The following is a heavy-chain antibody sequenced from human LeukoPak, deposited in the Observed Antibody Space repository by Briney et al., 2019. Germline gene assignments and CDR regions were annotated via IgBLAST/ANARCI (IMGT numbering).Heavy chain of an antibody. V-gene: IGHV3-9*01. D-gene: IGHD3-10*01. CDR3: AKDRRPTVSGGYFDL. CDR1: GFTFDDCA. CDR2: ISWNSGHK. J-gene: IGHJ2*01. Sequence: GGSLRLSCAASGFTFDDCAMHWVRQAPGKGLEWVSGISWNSGHKGYADSVKGRFTISRDNAKNSLYLRMNSPRAEDTALYYCAKDRRPTVSGGYFDLWGRGTLVIVSS.